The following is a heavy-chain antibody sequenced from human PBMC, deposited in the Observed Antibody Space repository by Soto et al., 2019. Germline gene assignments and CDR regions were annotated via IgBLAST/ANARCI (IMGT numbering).Heavy chain of an antibody. CDR3: ARAIGYAFDI. Sequence: EVQLVESGGGLVKPGGSLRLSCAASGFTFSTSNLYWVRQAPGKGLEWVSSISSRSYTYYADSVKGRFTISRDNAKNSLYLQMNSLRAEDTAVYYCARAIGYAFDIWGQGTMVTVYS. CDR1: GFTFSTSN. D-gene: IGHD1-26*01. V-gene: IGHV3-21*01. CDR2: ISSRSYT. J-gene: IGHJ3*02.